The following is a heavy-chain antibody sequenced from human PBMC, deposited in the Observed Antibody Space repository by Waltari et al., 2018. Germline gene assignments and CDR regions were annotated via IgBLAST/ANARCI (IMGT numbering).Heavy chain of an antibody. Sequence: QVQLQESGPRLVKPSETLSLTCTVSGYSISSGYYWGWIRQPPGKGLEWIGSIYHSGSTYYNPSLKSRVTISVDTSKNQFSLKLSSVTAADTAVYYCARDTGSAEHSSGWSDWGQGTLVTVSS. CDR1: GYSISSGYY. J-gene: IGHJ4*02. CDR2: IYHSGST. V-gene: IGHV4-38-2*02. D-gene: IGHD6-19*01. CDR3: ARDTGSAEHSSGWSD.